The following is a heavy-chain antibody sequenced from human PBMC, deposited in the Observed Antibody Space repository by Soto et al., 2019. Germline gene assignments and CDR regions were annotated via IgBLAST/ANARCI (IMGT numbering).Heavy chain of an antibody. CDR1: GFTFSSYG. CDR2: IWYDGSNK. V-gene: IGHV3-33*01. D-gene: IGHD4-17*01. Sequence: QVQLVESGGGVVQPGRSLRLSCAASGFTFSSYGMHWVRQAPGKGLEWVAVIWYDGSNKYYADSVKGRFTISRDNSKNTLYLHMNSLRAEDTAVYYCARGSGDYGDLDWYFDLWGRGTLVTVSS. CDR3: ARGSGDYGDLDWYFDL. J-gene: IGHJ2*01.